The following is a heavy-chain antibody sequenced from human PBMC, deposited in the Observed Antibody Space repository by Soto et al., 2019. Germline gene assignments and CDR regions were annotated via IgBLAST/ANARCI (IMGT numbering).Heavy chain of an antibody. CDR3: ARDRVNTVLYNWFDP. D-gene: IGHD4-17*01. V-gene: IGHV3-30-3*01. J-gene: IGHJ5*02. Sequence: QVQLVESGGGVVQPGRSLRLSCAASGFTFSSYAMHWVRQAPGKGLEWVAVISYDGSNKYYADSVKGRFTISRDNYKNTLYLQMNSLRAEDTAVYYCARDRVNTVLYNWFDPWGQGTLVTVSS. CDR2: ISYDGSNK. CDR1: GFTFSSYA.